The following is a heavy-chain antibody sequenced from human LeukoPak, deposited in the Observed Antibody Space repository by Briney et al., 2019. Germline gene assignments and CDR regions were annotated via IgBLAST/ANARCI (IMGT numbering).Heavy chain of an antibody. CDR1: GGSISSSSYY. D-gene: IGHD3-22*01. CDR3: ARREYYYDSSGYLPPDYFDY. Sequence: EPSETLSLTCTVSGGSISSSSYYWGWIRQPPGKGLEWIGSIYYSGSTSYNPSLKSRVTISVDTSKNQFSLKLSSVAAADTAVYYCARREYYYDSSGYLPPDYFDYWGQGTLVTVSS. CDR2: IYYSGST. J-gene: IGHJ4*02. V-gene: IGHV4-39*01.